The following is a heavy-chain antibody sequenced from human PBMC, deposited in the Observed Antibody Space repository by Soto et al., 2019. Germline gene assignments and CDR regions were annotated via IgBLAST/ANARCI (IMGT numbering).Heavy chain of an antibody. CDR3: AKKVNSGPGSQYFDY. CDR1: GFTFSSYS. J-gene: IGHJ4*02. CDR2: FRTGGDDGTT. V-gene: IGHV3-23*01. Sequence: EVQLLESRGGLVQPGGSLRLSCAASGFTFSSYSMSWVRQAPGKGLEWVSGFRTGGDDGTTYYADSVKGRFTISRDNSKNTLFLQMNSLRAEDTAIYYCAKKVNSGPGSQYFDYWGQGTLVTVSS. D-gene: IGHD3-10*01.